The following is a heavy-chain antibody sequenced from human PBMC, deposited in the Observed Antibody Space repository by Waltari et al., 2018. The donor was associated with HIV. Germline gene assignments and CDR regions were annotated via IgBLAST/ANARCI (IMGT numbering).Heavy chain of an antibody. CDR2: IRGSGRST. Sequence: EVQLLESGGGLVQPGGSLRLSCAASGFTFSTNALSWVRQAPGKGLEWVSSIRGSGRSTYYADSIEGRFTISRDNSKNTLYLQMNSLRAEDTAAYYCAKVPQYISSSIYYYGMDVWGQGTTVTVSS. V-gene: IGHV3-23*01. D-gene: IGHD6-6*01. J-gene: IGHJ6*02. CDR1: GFTFSTNA. CDR3: AKVPQYISSSIYYYGMDV.